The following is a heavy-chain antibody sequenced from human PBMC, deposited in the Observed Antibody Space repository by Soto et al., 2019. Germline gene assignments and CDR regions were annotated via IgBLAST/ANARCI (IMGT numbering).Heavy chain of an antibody. Sequence: QVQLVQSGAEVKKPGASVKVSCKASGYTFTSYGITWVRQAPGQGLEWMGWISPYNGNTNYAQKFQGRVTMTTDTSTTTAYMELRRLRSDDTAVYYCARGGLGYCSGGSCPQNWFDPWGQGTLVTVSS. J-gene: IGHJ5*02. CDR3: ARGGLGYCSGGSCPQNWFDP. CDR1: GYTFTSYG. V-gene: IGHV1-18*01. D-gene: IGHD2-15*01. CDR2: ISPYNGNT.